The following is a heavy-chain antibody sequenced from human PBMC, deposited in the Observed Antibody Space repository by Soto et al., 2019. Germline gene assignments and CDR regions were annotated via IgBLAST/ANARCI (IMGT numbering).Heavy chain of an antibody. CDR2: INAGNGNT. J-gene: IGHJ4*02. CDR3: AGAVAVAADFDY. V-gene: IGHV1-3*05. Sequence: QVQLVQSGAEEKKPGASVKVSCKASGYTFTGYAMHWVRQAPGQRLEWMGWINAGNGNTKYSQKFQGRVTITRDTSASAAYMELSSLSSEDTAVNSGAGAVAVAADFDYWGQGTLVTVSS. D-gene: IGHD6-19*01. CDR1: GYTFTGYA.